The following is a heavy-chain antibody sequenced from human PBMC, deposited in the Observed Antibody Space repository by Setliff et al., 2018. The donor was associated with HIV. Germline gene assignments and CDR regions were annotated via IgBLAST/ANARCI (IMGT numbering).Heavy chain of an antibody. Sequence: ASVKVSCKASGYTFTGYYINWVRRAPGQGLEWMGRINPNSGDTDYTQSFQGRVTMTRDRSINTAYLELSSLKSDDTAVYYCARDKDGFDIWGQGTMVTVSS. CDR2: INPNSGDT. CDR1: GYTFTGYY. CDR3: ARDKDGFDI. V-gene: IGHV1-2*06. D-gene: IGHD2-15*01. J-gene: IGHJ3*02.